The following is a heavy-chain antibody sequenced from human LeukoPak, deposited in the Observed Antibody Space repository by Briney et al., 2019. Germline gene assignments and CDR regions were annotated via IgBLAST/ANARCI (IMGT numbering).Heavy chain of an antibody. CDR3: ARFARGDLYNWFDP. V-gene: IGHV4-38-2*01. Sequence: SETLSLTCAVSGYSISSGYYWGWIRQPPGKGLEWIGTIHHSGSTYYNPSLKSRVTILVDTSNNQFSLKLSSVTAADTAMYYCARFARGDLYNWFDPWGQGTLVTVSS. CDR1: GYSISSGYY. D-gene: IGHD3-3*01. CDR2: IHHSGST. J-gene: IGHJ5*02.